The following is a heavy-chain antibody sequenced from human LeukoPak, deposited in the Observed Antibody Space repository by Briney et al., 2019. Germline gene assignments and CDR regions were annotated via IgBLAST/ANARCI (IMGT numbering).Heavy chain of an antibody. Sequence: GGSLRLSCAVSGFTFSTYWMSWVRQAPGKGLEWVSEISGSGARTYYADSVKGRFTISRDNSKNTLYLQMNSLRAEDTAVYYCAKMIREFGYYYYYMDVWGKGTTVTVSS. CDR3: AKMIREFGYYYYYMDV. CDR2: ISGSGART. D-gene: IGHD3-10*01. V-gene: IGHV3-23*01. CDR1: GFTFSTYW. J-gene: IGHJ6*03.